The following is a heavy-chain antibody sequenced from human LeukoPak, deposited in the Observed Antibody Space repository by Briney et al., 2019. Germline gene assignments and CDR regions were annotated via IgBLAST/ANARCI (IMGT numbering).Heavy chain of an antibody. V-gene: IGHV4-34*01. Sequence: SETLSLTCALYGGSFSGYYWSWIRQPPGKGLEWIGEINHSGSTNYNPSLKSRVTISVDTSKNQFSLKLSSVTAADTAVYYCARDNCTNGVCSNWFDPWGQGTLVTVSS. CDR1: GGSFSGYY. D-gene: IGHD2-8*01. CDR3: ARDNCTNGVCSNWFDP. CDR2: INHSGST. J-gene: IGHJ5*02.